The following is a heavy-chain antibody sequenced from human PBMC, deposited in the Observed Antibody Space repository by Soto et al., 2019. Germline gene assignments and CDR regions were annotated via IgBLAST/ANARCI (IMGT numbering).Heavy chain of an antibody. CDR3: ANSHYYDSSGYYRNYYYYYGMDV. Sequence: SVKVFCKASGGTFSSYAISWVRQAPGQGLEWMGGIIPIFGTANYAQKFQGRVTITADESTSTAYMELSSLRSEDTAVYYCANSHYYDSSGYYRNYYYYYGMDVWGQGTTVTVSS. CDR1: GGTFSSYA. V-gene: IGHV1-69*13. D-gene: IGHD3-22*01. J-gene: IGHJ6*02. CDR2: IIPIFGTA.